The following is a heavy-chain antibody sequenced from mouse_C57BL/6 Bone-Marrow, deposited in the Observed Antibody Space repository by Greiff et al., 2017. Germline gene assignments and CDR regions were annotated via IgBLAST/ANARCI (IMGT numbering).Heavy chain of an antibody. J-gene: IGHJ4*01. CDR1: GYTFTSYW. CDR2: IYPSDSET. V-gene: IGHV1-61*01. D-gene: IGHD2-1*01. Sequence: QVQLQQPGAELVRPGSSVKLSCKASGYTFTSYWMDWVKQRPGQGLEWIGNIYPSDSETHYNQKFKDKATLTVDKSSSTAYMQLSSLTSEDSAVYYCARSTKLPYDYAMDYWGQGTSVTVSS. CDR3: ARSTKLPYDYAMDY.